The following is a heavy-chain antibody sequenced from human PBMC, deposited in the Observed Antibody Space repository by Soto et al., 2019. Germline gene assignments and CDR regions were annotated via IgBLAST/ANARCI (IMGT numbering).Heavy chain of an antibody. J-gene: IGHJ4*02. D-gene: IGHD3-10*01. CDR3: ASSGGVIINY. V-gene: IGHV4-34*01. Sequence: SETLSLTCAVYGGSFSGYYWSWIRQPPGKGLEWIGEINHSGSTNYNPSLKSRVTISVDTSKNQFSLKLSSVTAADTAVYYCASSGGVIINYWGQGTLVTVSS. CDR1: GGSFSGYY. CDR2: INHSGST.